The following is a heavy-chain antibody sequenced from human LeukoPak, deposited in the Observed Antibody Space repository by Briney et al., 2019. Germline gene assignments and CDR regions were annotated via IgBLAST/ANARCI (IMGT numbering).Heavy chain of an antibody. CDR1: GYTFTGYY. CDR3: ARSPYSSSSSFDY. J-gene: IGHJ4*02. Sequence: ASVKVSCKASGYTFTGYYMHWVRQAPGQGLEWMGWINPNSGGTNYAQKFQGRVTMTRDMSTSTVYMELSSLRSEDTAVYYCARSPYSSSSSFDYWGQGTLVTVSS. V-gene: IGHV1-2*02. D-gene: IGHD6-6*01. CDR2: INPNSGGT.